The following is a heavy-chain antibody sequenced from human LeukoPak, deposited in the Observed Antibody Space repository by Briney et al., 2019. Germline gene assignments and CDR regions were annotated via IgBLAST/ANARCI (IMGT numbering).Heavy chain of an antibody. Sequence: TGGSLRLSCAASGFTFSSYEMNWVRQAPGKGLEWVSYISSSGSTIYYAASLKGRFTISRDNAKNSLYLQMNSLRAEDTAVYYCARAHYYDSSGLDFWGQGTLVTVSS. CDR1: GFTFSSYE. D-gene: IGHD3-22*01. J-gene: IGHJ4*02. CDR3: ARAHYYDSSGLDF. CDR2: ISSSGSTI. V-gene: IGHV3-48*03.